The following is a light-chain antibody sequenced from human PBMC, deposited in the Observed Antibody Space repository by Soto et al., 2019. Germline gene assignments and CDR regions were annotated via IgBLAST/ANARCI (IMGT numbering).Light chain of an antibody. CDR3: PQLGRSPQT. Sequence: ETVLAQSPGTLSLSPGERATLSCRASQSVSSSFLAWYQHKPGQAPRLLIYGASSRAPGIPDRFSGSGSGTDFTLTISRLEPEDFAVYYCPQLGRSPQTFGQGNKVEIK. V-gene: IGKV3-20*01. CDR1: QSVSSSF. CDR2: GAS. J-gene: IGKJ1*01.